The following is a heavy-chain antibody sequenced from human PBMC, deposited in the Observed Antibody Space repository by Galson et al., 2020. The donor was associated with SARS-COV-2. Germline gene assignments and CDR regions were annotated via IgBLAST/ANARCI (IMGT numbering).Heavy chain of an antibody. CDR2: IYRSGNT. CDR1: GFTVSTNY. Sequence: GGSLRLSCAASGFTVSTNYMSWVRQAPGKGLEWLSIIYRSGNTYYADSVKGRFTISRDYFKNTLYLQLNSLRPEDTAVYYCARDPYEILGTSGEGYFEVWGRGTLVTVSS. CDR3: ARDPYEILGTSGEGYFEV. J-gene: IGHJ2*01. D-gene: IGHD7-27*01. V-gene: IGHV3-66*03.